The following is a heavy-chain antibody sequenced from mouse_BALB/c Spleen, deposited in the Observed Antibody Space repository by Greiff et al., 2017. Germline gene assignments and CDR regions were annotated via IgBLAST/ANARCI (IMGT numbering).Heavy chain of an antibody. CDR2: IWAGGST. J-gene: IGHJ4*01. CDR3: ARERNYYGSIYAMDY. D-gene: IGHD1-1*01. CDR1: GFSLTSYG. V-gene: IGHV2-9*02. Sequence: VKLMESGPGLVAPSQSLSITCTVSGFSLTSYGVHWVRQPPGKGLEWLGVIWAGGSTNYNSALMSRLSISKDNSKSQVFLKMNSLQTDDTAMYYCARERNYYGSIYAMDYWGQGTSVTVSS.